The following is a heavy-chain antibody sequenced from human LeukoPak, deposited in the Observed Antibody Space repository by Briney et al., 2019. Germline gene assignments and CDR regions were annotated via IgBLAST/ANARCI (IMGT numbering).Heavy chain of an antibody. Sequence: GGSLRLSCAASGFPFSTYDMNWVGQAPGKGLEWVSSISSSGAYIYYADSVKGRFTISRDNAKNLLYLQMNSLRAEDTAVYYCALRTGDYWGQGTLVTVSS. CDR1: GFPFSTYD. V-gene: IGHV3-21*01. J-gene: IGHJ4*02. D-gene: IGHD5-12*01. CDR3: ALRTGDY. CDR2: ISSSGAYI.